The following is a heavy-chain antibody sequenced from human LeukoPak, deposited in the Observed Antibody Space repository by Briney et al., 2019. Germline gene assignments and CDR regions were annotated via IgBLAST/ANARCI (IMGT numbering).Heavy chain of an antibody. CDR2: ISGSGGST. Sequence: GGSLRLSCAASGFTFSSYAMSWVRQAPGKGLEWVSAISGSGGSTYYADSVKGRFAISRDNSKNTLYLQMNSLRAEDTAVYYCANYQRWLQSPLDYWGQGALVTVSS. D-gene: IGHD5-24*01. J-gene: IGHJ4*02. CDR1: GFTFSSYA. V-gene: IGHV3-23*01. CDR3: ANYQRWLQSPLDY.